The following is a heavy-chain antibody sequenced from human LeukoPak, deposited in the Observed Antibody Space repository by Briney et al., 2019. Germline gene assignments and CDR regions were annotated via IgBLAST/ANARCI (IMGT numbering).Heavy chain of an antibody. CDR1: GGSISSYY. D-gene: IGHD6-13*01. CDR2: IYTSGST. V-gene: IGHV4-4*07. CDR3: ARDKWVAAAGTRFDP. Sequence: PSETLSLTCTVSGGSISSYYWSWIRQPAGKGLEWVGRIYTSGSTNYNPSLKSRVTMSVDTSKNQFSLKLSSVTAADTAVYYCARDKWVAAAGTRFDPWGQGTLVTVSS. J-gene: IGHJ5*02.